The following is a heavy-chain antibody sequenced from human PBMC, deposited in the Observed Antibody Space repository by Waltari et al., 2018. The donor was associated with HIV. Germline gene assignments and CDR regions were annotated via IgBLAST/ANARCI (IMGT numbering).Heavy chain of an antibody. D-gene: IGHD1-7*01. CDR2: ITSKAKNYAT. CDR1: GFTLRGSS. Sequence: EVQLVESGGGLVQPGASLKLSCAASGFTLRGSSIHWVRQAPGKGLEWVGRITSKAKNYATAYAVSVKGRFLVSRDDSENTAFLQMNSLTTEDTAVYYCTLFGTTDSWGQGTLVTVSS. CDR3: TLFGTTDS. J-gene: IGHJ5*01. V-gene: IGHV3-73*02.